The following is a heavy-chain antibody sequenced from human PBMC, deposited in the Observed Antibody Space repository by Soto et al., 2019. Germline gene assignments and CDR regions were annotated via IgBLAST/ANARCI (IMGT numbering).Heavy chain of an antibody. Sequence: QVQLVQSGAEVKKPGASVKVSCKASGYTFTSYGISWVQQAPGQGLEWMGWISAYNGNTNYAQKLQGRVTMTTDTSTSTAYMDLRSLRSDDMAVYYRARDPPTIASAGRDHYWGQGTLVNVSS. CDR2: ISAYNGNT. CDR3: ARDPPTIASAGRDHY. V-gene: IGHV1-18*03. D-gene: IGHD6-13*01. J-gene: IGHJ4*02. CDR1: GYTFTSYG.